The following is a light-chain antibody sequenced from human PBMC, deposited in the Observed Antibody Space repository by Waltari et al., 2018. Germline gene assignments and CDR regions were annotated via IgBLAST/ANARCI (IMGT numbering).Light chain of an antibody. Sequence: DIQMTQSPSTLSASVGDRANITFRASQSISNWLACYQQQPVKAPKLLIYKASSLESGVPSRFSGSGSGTEFTLTISSLQPDDFAIYSCQQYNTYPATFGQGTKVEIK. CDR1: QSISNW. J-gene: IGKJ1*01. V-gene: IGKV1-5*03. CDR2: KAS. CDR3: QQYNTYPAT.